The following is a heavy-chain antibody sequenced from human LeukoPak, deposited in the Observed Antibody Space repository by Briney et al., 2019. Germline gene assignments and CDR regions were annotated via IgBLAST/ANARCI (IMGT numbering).Heavy chain of an antibody. CDR2: VNRDGSET. CDR3: ARNNGMDV. V-gene: IGHV3-7*03. CDR1: GLALSSHW. J-gene: IGHJ6*02. Sequence: PRGSLRLSCSASGLALSSHWMSWVRQVQGGGPGWVANVNRDGSETYYLDSVKGRFTISKDNAKNSLYLQMNSLRAEDTALYHCARNNGMDVWGQGTTVIVSS.